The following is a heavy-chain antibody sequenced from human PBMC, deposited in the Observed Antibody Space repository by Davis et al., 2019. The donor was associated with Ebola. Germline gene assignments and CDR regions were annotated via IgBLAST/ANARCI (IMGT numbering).Heavy chain of an antibody. Sequence: GESLKISCAASGFTFSTYSMSWVRQDPGKALEWVSSISSDSDYIYYADSAKGRFTISRDNAKNSLFLQMDSLTAEDTAVYYCARERGPYILGWFEPFDIWGQGTRVTVSS. CDR2: ISSDSDYI. CDR3: ARERGPYILGWFEPFDI. CDR1: GFTFSTYS. V-gene: IGHV3-21*01. D-gene: IGHD3-10*01. J-gene: IGHJ3*02.